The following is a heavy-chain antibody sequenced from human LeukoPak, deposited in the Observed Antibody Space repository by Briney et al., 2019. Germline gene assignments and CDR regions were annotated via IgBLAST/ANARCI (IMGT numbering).Heavy chain of an antibody. CDR2: IYSGGST. J-gene: IGHJ6*04. CDR1: GFMFEDYS. Sequence: GGSLRLSCAASGFMFEDYSMHWVRQAPGKGLEWVSVIYSGGSTYYADSVKGRFTISRDNSKNTLYLQMNSLRAEDTAVYYCAELGITMIGGVWGKGTTVTISS. D-gene: IGHD3-10*02. V-gene: IGHV3-66*01. CDR3: AELGITMIGGV.